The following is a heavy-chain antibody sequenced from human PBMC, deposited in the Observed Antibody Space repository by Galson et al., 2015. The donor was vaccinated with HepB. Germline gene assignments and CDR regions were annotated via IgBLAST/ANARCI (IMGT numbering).Heavy chain of an antibody. V-gene: IGHV1-8*01. Sequence: SVKVSCKASGYTFSSYDINWVRQAPGQGLEWMGWMNPNSGDTSYAQKFQGRVTMTRNTPINTAYMELSSLRYEDTAVYFCARERETYDFRRGHSYYYYYMDVWGEGTTVTVSS. J-gene: IGHJ6*03. CDR1: GYTFSSYD. CDR2: MNPNSGDT. CDR3: ARERETYDFRRGHSYYYYYMDV. D-gene: IGHD3-3*01.